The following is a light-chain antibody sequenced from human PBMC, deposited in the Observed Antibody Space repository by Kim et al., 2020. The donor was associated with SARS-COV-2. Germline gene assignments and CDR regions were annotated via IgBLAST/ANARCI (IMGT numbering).Light chain of an antibody. CDR2: EVS. CDR1: STDVGSYNI. J-gene: IGLJ2*01. Sequence: SPGQSITMSCTGTSTDVGSYNIVSWYQQHPGKAPKLMIYEVSKRPSGVSNRFSGSKSGNTASLIISGLQAEDEADYYCCSYAGSRVFGGGTQLTVL. V-gene: IGLV2-23*02. CDR3: CSYAGSRV.